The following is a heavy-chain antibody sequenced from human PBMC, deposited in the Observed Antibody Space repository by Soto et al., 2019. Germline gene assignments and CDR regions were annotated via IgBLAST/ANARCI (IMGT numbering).Heavy chain of an antibody. CDR1: GFSFSDYA. CDR2: ISESGGST. V-gene: IGHV3-23*01. CDR3: AKRSPYSSGWYSPIFDY. Sequence: GGSLSLSCAASGFSFSDYAMSWVRQAPGKGLEWVSVISESGGSTHYADSVRGRFTVSRDISKNSLSLRMNSLRDEDTAVYFCAKRSPYSSGWYSPIFDYWGQGALVTVSS. D-gene: IGHD6-13*01. J-gene: IGHJ4*02.